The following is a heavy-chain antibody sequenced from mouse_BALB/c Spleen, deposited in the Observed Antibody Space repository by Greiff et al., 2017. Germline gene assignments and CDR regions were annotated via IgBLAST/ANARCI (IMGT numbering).Heavy chain of an antibody. V-gene: IGHV5-6-5*01. Sequence: DVMLVESGGGLVKPGGSLKLSCAASGFTFSSYAMSWVRQTPEKRLEWVASISSGGSTYYPDSVKGRFTISRDNARNILYLQMSSLRSEDTAMYYCARGGDYYAMDYWGQGTSVTVSS. CDR1: GFTFSSYA. CDR2: ISSGGST. J-gene: IGHJ4*01. CDR3: ARGGDYYAMDY.